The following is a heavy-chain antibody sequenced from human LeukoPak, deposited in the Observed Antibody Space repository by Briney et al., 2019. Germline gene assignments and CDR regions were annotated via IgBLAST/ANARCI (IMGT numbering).Heavy chain of an antibody. J-gene: IGHJ4*02. V-gene: IGHV3-11*01. CDR1: GFTVSSNY. CDR2: ISSSGDTI. CDR3: ARENHIVFDY. Sequence: GGSLRLSCAASGFTVSSNYMSWVRQAPGKGLEWVSYISSSGDTIYYADSVKGRFTISRDNAKNSLDLQMSSLRVEDTAVYYCARENHIVFDYWGQGTLVTVSS. D-gene: IGHD5-12*01.